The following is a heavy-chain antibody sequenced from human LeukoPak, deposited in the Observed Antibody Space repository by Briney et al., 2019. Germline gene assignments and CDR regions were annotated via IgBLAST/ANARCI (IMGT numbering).Heavy chain of an antibody. CDR1: GYSFTSYW. CDR3: ARTESFGCSTTSCYVDY. D-gene: IGHD2-2*01. V-gene: IGHV5-51*01. J-gene: IGHJ4*02. CDR2: IYPGDSDT. Sequence: GESLKISCKGSGYSFTSYWIGWVRRMPGKGLEWMGIIYPGDSDTRYSPYFQGQVTISADKSISTAYLQWNSLKASDTAVYYCARTESFGCSTTSCYVDYWGQGTLVTVSS.